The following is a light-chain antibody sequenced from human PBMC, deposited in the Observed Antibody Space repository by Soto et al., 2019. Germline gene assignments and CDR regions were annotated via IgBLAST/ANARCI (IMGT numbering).Light chain of an antibody. CDR1: QSISSY. CDR3: QQSYSTLPT. J-gene: IGKJ3*01. Sequence: IQITQSPSSLSASVGDRVPIPCRGSQSISSYLHGSQKTPGNAPNLXIYAASSWQSGVPSRFSGGCSGTDFPLTISSRQPDDFATYYCQQSYSTLPTFGPGTKVDIK. V-gene: IGKV1-39*01. CDR2: AAS.